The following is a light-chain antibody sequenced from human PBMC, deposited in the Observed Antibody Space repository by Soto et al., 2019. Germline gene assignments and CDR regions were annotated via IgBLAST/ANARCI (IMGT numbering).Light chain of an antibody. CDR3: QHYNSYSES. Sequence: DIQMTLSTYTLSGAVKESVTRTCRASQTSSSWLAWYQQKPGKAPKLLIYKASTLKSGVPSRFSGSGSGTEFTLTISSLQPDDFATYYCQHYNSYSESFGQGTEVDI. CDR2: KAS. V-gene: IGKV1-5*03. CDR1: QTSSSW. J-gene: IGKJ1*01.